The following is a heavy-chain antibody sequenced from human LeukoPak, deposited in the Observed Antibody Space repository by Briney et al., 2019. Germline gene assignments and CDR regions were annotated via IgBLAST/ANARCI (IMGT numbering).Heavy chain of an antibody. D-gene: IGHD3-10*01. CDR2: TYNRSKWYN. Sequence: SQTLSLTCAISGDSVSINSAAWNWIRQSPSRGLEWLGRTYNRSKWYNDYAVSVKSRITINPDTSKNQFSLQLNSVTPEDTAVYYCARDGGVRGVIGVFDYWGQGTLVTVSS. CDR1: GDSVSINSAA. V-gene: IGHV6-1*01. CDR3: ARDGGVRGVIGVFDY. J-gene: IGHJ4*02.